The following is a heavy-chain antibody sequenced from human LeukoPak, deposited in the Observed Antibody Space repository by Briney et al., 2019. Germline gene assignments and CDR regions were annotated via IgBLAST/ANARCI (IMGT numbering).Heavy chain of an antibody. D-gene: IGHD2-21*02. CDR2: IYYSGST. Sequence: SETLCLTCTVSGGSIRSSSYYWGWIRQPPGTGLEWIESIYYSGSTYYNPSLKSRLTISVDTSKNPFSLKLSSAPAAGPAVYYCASRAHCFGTLHPGFDPWGQGALVAVSS. J-gene: IGHJ5*02. CDR3: ASRAHCFGTLHPGFDP. CDR1: GGSIRSSSYY. V-gene: IGHV4-39*07.